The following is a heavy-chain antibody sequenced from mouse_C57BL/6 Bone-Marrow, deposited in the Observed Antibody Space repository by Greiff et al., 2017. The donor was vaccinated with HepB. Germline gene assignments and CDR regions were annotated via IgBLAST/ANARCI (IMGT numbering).Heavy chain of an antibody. D-gene: IGHD2-3*01. CDR3: ARNAYDGNFPYWYFDV. CDR1: GFTFSDYG. V-gene: IGHV5-17*01. Sequence: VQLQESGGGLVKPGGSLKLSCAASGFTFSDYGMHWVRQAPEKGLEWVAYISSGSSTIYYADTVKGRFTISRDNAKNTLFLQMTSLRSEDTAMYYCARNAYDGNFPYWYFDVWGTGTTVTVSS. J-gene: IGHJ1*03. CDR2: ISSGSSTI.